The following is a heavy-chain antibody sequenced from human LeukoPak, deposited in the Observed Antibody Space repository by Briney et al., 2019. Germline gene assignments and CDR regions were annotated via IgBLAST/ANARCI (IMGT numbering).Heavy chain of an antibody. CDR3: AKDITAILGANLDY. J-gene: IGHJ4*02. CDR1: GFTFDDYA. Sequence: GRSLRLSCAASGFTFDDYAMHWVPQAPGKGLEWVSGISRNSGSMVYADSVKGRFTISRGNAKNFLYLQMNSLRAEDTALYYCAKDITAILGANLDYWGQGTLVTVSS. V-gene: IGHV3-9*01. CDR2: ISRNSGSM. D-gene: IGHD1-26*01.